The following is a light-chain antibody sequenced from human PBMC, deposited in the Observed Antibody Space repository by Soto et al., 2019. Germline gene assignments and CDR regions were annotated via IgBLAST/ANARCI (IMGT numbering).Light chain of an antibody. V-gene: IGKV3-11*01. J-gene: IGKJ4*01. CDR1: QSIGNS. CDR2: DAF. Sequence: TVLTQSPATLSLSPGERATLSCKASQSIGNSLGWFQQKPGQAPRLLIDDAFNRATGIPARFTGSGSGSDFTLTISSLEPEDFGVDDCRQRYYWSLTFGGGTKVEIK. CDR3: RQRYYWSLT.